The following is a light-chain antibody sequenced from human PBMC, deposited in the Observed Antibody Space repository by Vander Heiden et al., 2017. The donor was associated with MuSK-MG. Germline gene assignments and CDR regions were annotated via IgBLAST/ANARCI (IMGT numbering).Light chain of an antibody. CDR1: QSVSSSY. J-gene: IGKJ2*01. V-gene: IGKV3-20*01. CDR3: QQYGSSPYT. Sequence: EIVLTQSPGTLSLSPGERATLSCRASQSVSSSYLAWYQQKPGQAPRLLIYGASSRATDIPDRFSGSGSGTDFTLTISRREPEDFAVYYCQQYGSSPYTFGQGTKLEIK. CDR2: GAS.